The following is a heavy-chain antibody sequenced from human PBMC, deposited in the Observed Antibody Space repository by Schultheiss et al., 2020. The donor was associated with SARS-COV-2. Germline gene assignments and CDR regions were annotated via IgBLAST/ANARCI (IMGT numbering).Heavy chain of an antibody. CDR1: GYTFTTSW. D-gene: IGHD4-17*01. CDR2: IFPDDSDT. Sequence: GESLKISCQGSGYTFTTSWIGWVRQMPGKGLEWMGIIFPDDSDTRYSPSFQGQVTISADKSISTAYLQWSSLRASDTAMYYCVRQLYGDKEIDYWGQGTLVTVSS. CDR3: VRQLYGDKEIDY. V-gene: IGHV5-51*01. J-gene: IGHJ4*02.